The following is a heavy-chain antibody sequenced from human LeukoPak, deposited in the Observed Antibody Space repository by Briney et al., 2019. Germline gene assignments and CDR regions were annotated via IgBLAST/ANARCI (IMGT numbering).Heavy chain of an antibody. CDR2: ITGGGGGT. CDR1: GLTFSDYA. J-gene: IGHJ3*01. V-gene: IGHV3-23*01. D-gene: IGHD4-17*01. Sequence: GGSLRLSCAASGLTFSDYAMTWVRQAPGKGLEWVSSITGGGGGTSYGDSVKGRFTVYRDNSKNTLYLQMNSLRAEDTAIYYCAKDPNGDYVGAFGSWGQGTLVTVSS. CDR3: AKDPNGDYVGAFGS.